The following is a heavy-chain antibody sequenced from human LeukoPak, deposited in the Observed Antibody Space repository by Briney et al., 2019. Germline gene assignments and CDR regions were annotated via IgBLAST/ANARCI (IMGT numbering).Heavy chain of an antibody. CDR2: INAGNGNT. CDR3: VRERGSSSWYRAFDI. V-gene: IGHV1-3*01. J-gene: IGHJ3*02. D-gene: IGHD6-13*01. Sequence: ASVKVSCKASGYTFTSYAMHWVRQAPGQRLEWMGWINAGNGNTKYSQKFQGRVTITRDTSASTAYMELSSLRSEDTAVYYCVRERGSSSWYRAFDIWGQGTMVTVSS. CDR1: GYTFTSYA.